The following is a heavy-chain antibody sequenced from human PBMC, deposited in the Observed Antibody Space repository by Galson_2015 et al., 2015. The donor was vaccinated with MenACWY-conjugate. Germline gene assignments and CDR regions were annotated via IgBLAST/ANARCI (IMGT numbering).Heavy chain of an antibody. V-gene: IGHV3-74*01. J-gene: IGHJ4*02. CDR3: ARSGLIGYYGLFDY. Sequence: SLRLSCAASGFTFSSYWMHWVRQSPGKGLVWVSRTKPDGSNTDYADSVKGRFTVSRDNAESTLYLQMNSLRAEDTAVYYCARSGLIGYYGLFDYWGQGALVPVSS. CDR1: GFTFSSYW. CDR2: TKPDGSNT. D-gene: IGHD3/OR15-3a*01.